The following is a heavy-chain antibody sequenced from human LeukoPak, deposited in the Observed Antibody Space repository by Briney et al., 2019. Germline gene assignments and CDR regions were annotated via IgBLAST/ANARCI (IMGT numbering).Heavy chain of an antibody. D-gene: IGHD3-22*01. J-gene: IGHJ4*02. CDR3: AGQTYYYDSSGYYPDY. V-gene: IGHV3-48*01. CDR2: ISGNSNTI. Sequence: PGGSLRLSCVVSGFTFSSYCMNWVRQAPGKGLEWVSYISGNSNTIYYADSVKGRFTISRDNSKNTLYLQMNSLRAEDTAVYYCAGQTYYYDSSGYYPDYWGQGTLVTVSS. CDR1: GFTFSSYC.